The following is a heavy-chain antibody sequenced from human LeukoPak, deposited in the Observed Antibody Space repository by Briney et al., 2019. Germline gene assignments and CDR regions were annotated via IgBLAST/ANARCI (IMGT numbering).Heavy chain of an antibody. J-gene: IGHJ4*02. CDR2: ISAYNGDT. V-gene: IGHV1-18*01. CDR3: ARGVYYDSSGYYGGIDY. D-gene: IGHD3-22*01. Sequence: GASVKVSCKASGYTFTSYGISWVRQAPGQGLEWMGWISAYNGDTNYAQKLQGRVTMTTDTSTSTAYMELRSLRSDDTAVYYCARGVYYDSSGYYGGIDYWGQGTLVTVSS. CDR1: GYTFTSYG.